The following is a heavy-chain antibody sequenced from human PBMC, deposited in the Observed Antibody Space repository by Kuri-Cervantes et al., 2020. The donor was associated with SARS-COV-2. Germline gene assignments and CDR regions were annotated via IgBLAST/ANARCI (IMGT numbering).Heavy chain of an antibody. CDR3: ARATVTSGQFYYGMDV. J-gene: IGHJ6*02. Sequence: ASVKVSCKASGGTFSSYAISWVRQAPGQGLEWMGVIDPSGGGTTYAQNFQGRVTMTRDTSTSTVYMELSSLRSEDLAVYYCARATVTSGQFYYGMDVWGPGTTVTVSS. CDR2: IDPSGGGT. V-gene: IGHV1-46*01. CDR1: GGTFSSYA. D-gene: IGHD4-11*01.